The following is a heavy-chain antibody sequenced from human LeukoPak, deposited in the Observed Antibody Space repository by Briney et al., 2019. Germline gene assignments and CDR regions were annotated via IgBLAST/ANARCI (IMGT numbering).Heavy chain of an antibody. CDR2: INHSGST. V-gene: IGHV4-34*01. CDR1: GGSFSGYY. CDR3: ARSGTGEPLYYYYYYMDV. Sequence: SETLSLTCAVYGGSFSGYYWSWIRQPPGKGLEWIGEINHSGSTKYNPSLQSRVTISVDTSKNQFSMKLSSVTAADTAVYYCARSGTGEPLYYYYYYMDVWGKGTTVTVSS. D-gene: IGHD3/OR15-3a*01. J-gene: IGHJ6*03.